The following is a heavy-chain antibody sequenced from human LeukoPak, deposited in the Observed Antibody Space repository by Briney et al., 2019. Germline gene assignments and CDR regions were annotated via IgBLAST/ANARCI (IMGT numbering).Heavy chain of an antibody. Sequence: GSLRLSCAASGFTFSSYGMSWVRQAPGKGLEWVSATSGSGGSTYYADSVKGRFTISRDNSKNTLYLQMNSLRAEDTAVYYCARTDYYEDAFDIWGQGTMVTVSS. CDR2: TSGSGGST. CDR1: GFTFSSYG. J-gene: IGHJ3*02. V-gene: IGHV3-23*01. CDR3: ARTDYYEDAFDI. D-gene: IGHD3-22*01.